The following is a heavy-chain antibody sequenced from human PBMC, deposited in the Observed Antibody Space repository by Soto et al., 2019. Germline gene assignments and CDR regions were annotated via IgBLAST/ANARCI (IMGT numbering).Heavy chain of an antibody. CDR3: ARDRRAAGLLGDAFDI. CDR1: GGTFSSYA. CDR2: IIPIFGTA. J-gene: IGHJ3*02. V-gene: IGHV1-69*13. D-gene: IGHD6-13*01. Sequence: SVKVSSKASGGTFSSYAISWVRQAPGQGLEWMGGIIPIFGTANYAQKFQGRVTITADESTSTAYMELSSLRSEDTAVYYCARDRRAAGLLGDAFDIWGQGTMVTVSS.